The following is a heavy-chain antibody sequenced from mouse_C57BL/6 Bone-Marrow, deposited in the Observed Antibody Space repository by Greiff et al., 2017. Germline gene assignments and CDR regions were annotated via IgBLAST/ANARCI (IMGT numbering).Heavy chain of an antibody. D-gene: IGHD2-3*01. Sequence: EVQLHQSGPELVKPGASVKIPCKASGYTFTDYNMDWVKQSPGKSLEWIGDINPNNGGTIYNQKFKGKATLTVDKSSSTAYMELRSLTSEDTAVYYCARRKWLLRGYAMDYWGQGTSVTVSS. CDR3: ARRKWLLRGYAMDY. J-gene: IGHJ4*01. V-gene: IGHV1-18*01. CDR1: GYTFTDYN. CDR2: INPNNGGT.